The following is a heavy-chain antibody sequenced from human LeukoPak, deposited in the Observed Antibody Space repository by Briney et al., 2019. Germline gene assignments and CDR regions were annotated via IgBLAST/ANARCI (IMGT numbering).Heavy chain of an antibody. CDR2: IWYAGSNK. Sequence: GRSLRLSCTASGFTFSSYEMNWVRQAPGKGLEWVAVIWYAGSNKYYADSVKGRFTISRDNSKNTLYLQMNSLRAEDTAVYYCARDYGTLYGSGSYDYYGMDVWGQGATVTVSS. CDR3: ARDYGTLYGSGSYDYYGMDV. CDR1: GFTFSSYE. V-gene: IGHV3-33*01. D-gene: IGHD3-10*01. J-gene: IGHJ6*01.